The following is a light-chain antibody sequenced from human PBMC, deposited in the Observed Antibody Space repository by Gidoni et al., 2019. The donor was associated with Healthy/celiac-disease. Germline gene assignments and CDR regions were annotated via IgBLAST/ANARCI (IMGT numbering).Light chain of an antibody. Sequence: SSELTQDPAVSVDLGQTVRITCQGDSLRSLYSSWYQQKPGQAPVLVIYGKNNRPSGIPDRFSGSSSGNTASLTITGAQAEDEADYYCNSRDSSGNPVVFGGGTKLTVL. CDR2: GKN. CDR1: SLRSLY. J-gene: IGLJ2*01. V-gene: IGLV3-19*01. CDR3: NSRDSSGNPVV.